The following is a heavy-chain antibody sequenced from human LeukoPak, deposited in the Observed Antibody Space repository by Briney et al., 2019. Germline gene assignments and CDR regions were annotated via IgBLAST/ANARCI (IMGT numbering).Heavy chain of an antibody. D-gene: IGHD4-17*01. Sequence: GASVKLSCKASGYTFTRYYMHWVRQAPGQGLEWMGIINPSGGSSSYAQQFQGRVTMTRDTSTSTVYMELSSLISEDTAVYYCARDDGYGDYVMGGFDIWGQGTMLTVSS. CDR1: GYTFTRYY. V-gene: IGHV1-46*01. CDR2: INPSGGSS. J-gene: IGHJ3*02. CDR3: ARDDGYGDYVMGGFDI.